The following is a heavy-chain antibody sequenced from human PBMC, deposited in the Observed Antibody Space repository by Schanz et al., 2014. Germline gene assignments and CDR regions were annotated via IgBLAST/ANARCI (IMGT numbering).Heavy chain of an antibody. D-gene: IGHD1-26*01. Sequence: EVQLVESGGGLVQPGGSLRLSCSASGFTFSSYAMHWVRQAPGKGLEYVSAISSNGGSTYYAHSVKGRFTISRDNSKNTLYLQTTTPTAEDTSSYYCVNDRKGGCHYRSWFGPWGQGTLLTVSS. CDR2: ISSNGGST. CDR1: GFTFSSYA. J-gene: IGHJ5*02. CDR3: VNDRKGGCHYRSWFGP. V-gene: IGHV3-64D*06.